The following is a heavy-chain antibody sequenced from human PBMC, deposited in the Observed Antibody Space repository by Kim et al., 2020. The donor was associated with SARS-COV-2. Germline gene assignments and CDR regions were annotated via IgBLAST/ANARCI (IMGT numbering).Heavy chain of an antibody. V-gene: IGHV5-51*01. CDR1: GYSFTSYW. J-gene: IGHJ4*02. D-gene: IGHD4-17*01. CDR2: IYPGDSDT. Sequence: GESLKISCKGSGYSFTSYWIGWVRQMPGKGLEWMGIIYPGDSDTRYSPSFQGQVTISADKSISTAYLQWSSLKASDTAMYYCARLHSDDYGDWRYYFDYWGQGTLVTVSS. CDR3: ARLHSDDYGDWRYYFDY.